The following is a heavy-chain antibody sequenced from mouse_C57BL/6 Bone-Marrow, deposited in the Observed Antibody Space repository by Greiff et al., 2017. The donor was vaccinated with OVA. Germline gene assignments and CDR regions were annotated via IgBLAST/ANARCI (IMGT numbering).Heavy chain of an antibody. D-gene: IGHD4-1*01. V-gene: IGHV1-15*01. Sequence: QVQLQQSGAELVRPGASVTLSCKASGYTFTDYEMHWVKQTPVHGLDWIGAIDPETGGTASNQKFKGKAILTADKYSSTAYMELRSLKSEDSAVYYCTRYWDGYYFDYWGQGTTLTVSS. CDR3: TRYWDGYYFDY. CDR2: IDPETGGT. J-gene: IGHJ2*01. CDR1: GYTFTDYE.